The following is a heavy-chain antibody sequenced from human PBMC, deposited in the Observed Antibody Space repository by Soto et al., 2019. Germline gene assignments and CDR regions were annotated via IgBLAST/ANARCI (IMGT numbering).Heavy chain of an antibody. V-gene: IGHV1-3*01. CDR2: INAGNGNT. CDR1: GYTFTSYA. Sequence: GASVKVSCKASGYTFTSYAMHWVRQAPGQRLEWMGWINAGNGNTKYSQKFQGRVTITRDTSASTAYMELSSLRSEDTAVYYCARDPTNYGSGWYTWYFDLWGRGTLVTVSS. D-gene: IGHD6-19*01. CDR3: ARDPTNYGSGWYTWYFDL. J-gene: IGHJ2*01.